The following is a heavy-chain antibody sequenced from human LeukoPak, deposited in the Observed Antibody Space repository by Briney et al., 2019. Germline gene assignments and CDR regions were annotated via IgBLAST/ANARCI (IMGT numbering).Heavy chain of an antibody. Sequence: SETLSLTCTVSGGSISSYYWSWIRQPAGKGLEWIGEIYHSGSTNYNPSLKSRVTISVDKSKNQFSLKLSSVTAADTAVYYCAREALAVAGNYYYYYMDVWGKGTTVTVSS. CDR3: AREALAVAGNYYYYYMDV. CDR2: IYHSGST. V-gene: IGHV4-59*12. J-gene: IGHJ6*03. CDR1: GGSISSYY. D-gene: IGHD6-19*01.